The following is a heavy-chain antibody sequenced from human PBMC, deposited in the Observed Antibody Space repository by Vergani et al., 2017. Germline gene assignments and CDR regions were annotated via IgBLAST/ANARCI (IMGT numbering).Heavy chain of an antibody. CDR1: GGTFSSYA. CDR3: AGTPPRHYDYVWGSYRSPNWFDP. Sequence: QVQLVQSGAEVKKPGSSVKVSCKASGGTFSSYAISWVRQAPGQGLEWMGGIIPIFGTANYAQKFQGRVTITADESTSTAYMELSSLRSEDTAVYYCAGTPPRHYDYVWGSYRSPNWFDPWGQGTLVTVSS. V-gene: IGHV1-69*01. D-gene: IGHD3-16*02. J-gene: IGHJ5*02. CDR2: IIPIFGTA.